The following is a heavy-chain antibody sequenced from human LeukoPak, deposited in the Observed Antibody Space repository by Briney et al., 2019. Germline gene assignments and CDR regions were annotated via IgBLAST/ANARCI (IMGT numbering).Heavy chain of an antibody. CDR1: GFTFSSYA. CDR3: ARGKYGGYFIDY. J-gene: IGHJ4*02. Sequence: GGSLRLSCAASGFTFSSYAMSWVRQAPGKGLEWVSAISGSGGSTYYADSVKGRFTISRDNAKNTVYLQMNSLRAEDTAVYYCARGKYGGYFIDYWGQGTLVTASS. CDR2: ISGSGGST. V-gene: IGHV3-23*01. D-gene: IGHD5-12*01.